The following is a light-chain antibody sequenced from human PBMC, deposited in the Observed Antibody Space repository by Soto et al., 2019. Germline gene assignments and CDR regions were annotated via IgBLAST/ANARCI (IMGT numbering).Light chain of an antibody. CDR2: AAS. V-gene: IGKV1-27*01. CDR1: RDIDNS. J-gene: IGKJ3*01. Sequence: DIQVTQSPPSLSASVGDRVTITCRASRDIDNSLAWYQQVPGKAPKLLIYAASTLQSGVPSRFRGSGSGTSFILTITSLQPEDVATYYCQQSYNSPFNFGPGTKVDMK. CDR3: QQSYNSPFN.